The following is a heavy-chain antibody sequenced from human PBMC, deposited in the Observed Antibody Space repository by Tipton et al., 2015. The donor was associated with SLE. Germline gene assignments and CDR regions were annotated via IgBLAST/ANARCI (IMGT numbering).Heavy chain of an antibody. D-gene: IGHD1-26*01. J-gene: IGHJ3*02. V-gene: IGHV4-59*01. CDR2: IYYSGST. CDR1: GGSISSYY. CDR3: ATGIVVRFSGSLPNDAFDI. Sequence: TLSLTCTVSGGSISSYYWSWIRQPPGKGLEWIGYIYYSGSTNYNPSLKSRVTISVDTSKNQFSLKLSSVTAADTAVYFCATGIVVRFSGSLPNDAFDIWGQGTMVTVSS.